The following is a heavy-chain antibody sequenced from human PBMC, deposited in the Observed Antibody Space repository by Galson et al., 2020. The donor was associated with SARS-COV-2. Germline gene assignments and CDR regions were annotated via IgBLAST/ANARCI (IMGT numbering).Heavy chain of an antibody. CDR1: GFTFSSYG. V-gene: IGHV3-30*03. D-gene: IGHD5-12*01. CDR3: AREEEGGSAFNI. J-gene: IGHJ3*02. Sequence: TGGSLRLSCAASGFTFSSYGMHWVRQAPGKGLEWVAVISYDGSKKYYADSVKGRFTISRDNSKNTLYLQMNSLRAEDTAVYYCAREEEGGSAFNIWGQGTMVTVSS. CDR2: ISYDGSKK.